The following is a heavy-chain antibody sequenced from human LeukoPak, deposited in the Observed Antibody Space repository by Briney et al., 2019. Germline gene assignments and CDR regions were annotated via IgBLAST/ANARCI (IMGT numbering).Heavy chain of an antibody. CDR1: GFTFGSYS. CDR3: ARDKSWRDDAFDI. Sequence: PGGSLRLSCAASGFTFGSYSMNWVRQAPGKGLEWVSYISSRSSTIYYADSVKGRFTISRDNAKNSLYLQMNSLRAEDTAVYYCARDKSWRDDAFDIWGQGTMVTVSS. CDR2: ISSRSSTI. J-gene: IGHJ3*02. V-gene: IGHV3-48*01. D-gene: IGHD6-13*01.